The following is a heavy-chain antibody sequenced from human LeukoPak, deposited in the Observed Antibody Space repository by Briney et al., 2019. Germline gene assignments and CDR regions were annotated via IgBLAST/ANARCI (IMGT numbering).Heavy chain of an antibody. V-gene: IGHV3-15*01. Sequence: GGSLRLSCVVSGLSLDNAWMSWVRQAPGKGLEWVGRIKSKNVGETTEYAAPVQGRFTISRDDSRNTVYLQMSSLKTEDTGVYYCTTGPGNSGYWGQGTLVTVSS. CDR1: GLSLDNAW. D-gene: IGHD4-23*01. CDR2: IKSKNVGETT. J-gene: IGHJ4*02. CDR3: TTGPGNSGY.